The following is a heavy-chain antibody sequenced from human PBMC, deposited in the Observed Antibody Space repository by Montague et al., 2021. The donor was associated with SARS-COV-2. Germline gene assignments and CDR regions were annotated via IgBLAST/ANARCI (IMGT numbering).Heavy chain of an antibody. V-gene: IGHV3-33*08. J-gene: IGHJ4*02. Sequence: SRRLSCAASGFPFSSYGMHWVRQAPGKGLEWVAVIWYDGSNKYYADSVKGRFTISRDNSKNTLYLQMNSLRAEDTAVYYCARDQLGVRGVIYYFDYWGQGTLVTVSS. D-gene: IGHD3-10*01. CDR3: ARDQLGVRGVIYYFDY. CDR2: IWYDGSNK. CDR1: GFPFSSYG.